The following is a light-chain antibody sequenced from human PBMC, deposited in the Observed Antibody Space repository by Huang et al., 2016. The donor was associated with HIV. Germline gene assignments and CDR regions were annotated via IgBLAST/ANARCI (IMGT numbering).Light chain of an antibody. V-gene: IGKV1-39*01. CDR1: QNLNTY. J-gene: IGKJ4*01. CDR2: AAS. Sequence: DIQMTQSPSSLSASVGDRVSIPCRASQNLNTYFTWYQQKPGKAPRLLIHAASILQSGVSSRVSGSGSGTYFTLTISSLQREDFATYYCQQSSSTVFTFGGGTKVEI. CDR3: QQSSSTVFT.